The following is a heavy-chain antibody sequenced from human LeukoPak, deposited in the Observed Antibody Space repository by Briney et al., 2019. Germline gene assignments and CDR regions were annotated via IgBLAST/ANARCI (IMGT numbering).Heavy chain of an antibody. CDR2: IYTSGST. D-gene: IGHD2-2*01. Sequence: SETLSLTCTVSGGSISSGSYYWSWIRQPAGKGLEWIGRIYTSGSTNYNPSLKSRVTISVDTSKNQFSLKLSSVTAADTAVYYCARDSADIVVVPAAMRRFDYWGQGTLVTVSS. V-gene: IGHV4-61*02. CDR1: GGSISSGSYY. CDR3: ARDSADIVVVPAAMRRFDY. J-gene: IGHJ4*02.